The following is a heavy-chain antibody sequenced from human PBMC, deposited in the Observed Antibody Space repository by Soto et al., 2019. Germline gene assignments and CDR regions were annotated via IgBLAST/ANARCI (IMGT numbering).Heavy chain of an antibody. Sequence: QVQLQESGPGLVKPSETLSLTCTVSGGSISSYYWSWIRQPTGKGLEWIGYIYYSGSTNYNPSLTSRVPISVDPSRNPFSLKLSSVTAADTAVYYCAGEERITMVRGGRAHAFDIWGQGTMVTVSS. D-gene: IGHD3-10*01. CDR1: GGSISSYY. CDR3: AGEERITMVRGGRAHAFDI. J-gene: IGHJ3*02. V-gene: IGHV4-59*01. CDR2: IYYSGST.